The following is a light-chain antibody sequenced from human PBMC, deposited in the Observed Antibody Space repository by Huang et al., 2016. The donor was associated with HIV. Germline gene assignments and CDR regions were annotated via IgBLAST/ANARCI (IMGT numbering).Light chain of an antibody. V-gene: IGKV1-6*01. CDR2: AAS. Sequence: AIQMTQSPSSLSASVGDEVTITCRASQDIRDDLGWFQQRPGKVPTLLISAASILQGGVPSRFSGSGSGTYFTLTITSLQPEDFATYYCLQTYNDPHTFGQGTSLQI. CDR1: QDIRDD. CDR3: LQTYNDPHT. J-gene: IGKJ2*01.